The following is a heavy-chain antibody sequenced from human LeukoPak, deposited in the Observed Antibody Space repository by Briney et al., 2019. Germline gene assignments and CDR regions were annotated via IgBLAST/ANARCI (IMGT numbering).Heavy chain of an antibody. V-gene: IGHV3-21*01. CDR3: ARGPVDAFDI. CDR1: GFTFSNAW. Sequence: GGSLRLSCAASGFTFSNAWMSWVRQAPGKGLEWVSSISSSSSYIYYADSVKGRFTISRDNAKNSLYLQMNSLRAEDTAVYYCARGPVDAFDIWGQGTMVTVSS. J-gene: IGHJ3*02. CDR2: ISSSSSYI.